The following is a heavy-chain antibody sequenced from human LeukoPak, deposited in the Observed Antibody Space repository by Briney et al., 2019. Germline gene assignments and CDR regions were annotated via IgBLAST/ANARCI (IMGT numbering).Heavy chain of an antibody. J-gene: IGHJ4*02. CDR3: ATHRGLRYFDY. D-gene: IGHD3/OR15-3a*01. Sequence: SETLSLTCTVSGGSISSSSDYWGWIRQPPGMALEWIGSLYYSGRTYYNPSLEGRVTISVDTSKNQVSLKLSYVTAADTAVYYCATHRGLRYFDYWGQATLVTVYS. CDR1: GGSISSSSDY. CDR2: LYYSGRT. V-gene: IGHV4-39*01.